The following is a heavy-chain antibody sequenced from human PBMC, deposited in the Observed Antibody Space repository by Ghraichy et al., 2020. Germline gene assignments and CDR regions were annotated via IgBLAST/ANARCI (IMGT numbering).Heavy chain of an antibody. CDR3: ARVSYSGSGTPFFFDF. Sequence: SQTLSLTCTVSGDSVNSYYWSWIRQPPGMGLEWIGYISNSGTTKYNASLKSRVSISVDTSKNQVSLRLTSVTAADTAVYYCARVSYSGSGTPFFFDFWGQGALVTVSS. V-gene: IGHV4-59*02. CDR1: GDSVNSYY. CDR2: ISNSGTT. J-gene: IGHJ4*02. D-gene: IGHD3-10*01.